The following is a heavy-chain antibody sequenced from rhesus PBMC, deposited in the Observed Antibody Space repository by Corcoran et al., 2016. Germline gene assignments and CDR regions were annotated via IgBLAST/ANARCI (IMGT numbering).Heavy chain of an antibody. J-gene: IGHJ2*01. CDR2: IYSKSERT. CDR3: AIDHCSGIYCYTWYFDI. D-gene: IGHD2-27*01. Sequence: VQLPESGPGVVKHSETLSIPCAVSGVPIGTGYYCCSWIRQPPEKWLEWIGGIYSKSERTNSNHSLKSRVTISKETSKNQFSLKRSSVTATYTAVYYCAIDHCSGIYCYTWYFDIWGPGTPIPIPS. CDR1: GVPIGTGYYC. V-gene: IGHV4S12*01.